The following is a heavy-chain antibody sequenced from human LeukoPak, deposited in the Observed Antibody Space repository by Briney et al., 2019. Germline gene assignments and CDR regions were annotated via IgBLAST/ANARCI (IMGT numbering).Heavy chain of an antibody. J-gene: IGHJ4*02. CDR2: ISSSGGTI. CDR3: ARDRYSGSYPLDY. D-gene: IGHD1-26*01. V-gene: IGHV3-11*01. Sequence: GGSLRLSCAASGFTFSDYYMSWIRQAPGKGLEWVSYISSSGGTIYSADSVKGRFTISRDNAKNSLYLQMNSLRAEDTAVYYCARDRYSGSYPLDYWGQGTLVTVSS. CDR1: GFTFSDYY.